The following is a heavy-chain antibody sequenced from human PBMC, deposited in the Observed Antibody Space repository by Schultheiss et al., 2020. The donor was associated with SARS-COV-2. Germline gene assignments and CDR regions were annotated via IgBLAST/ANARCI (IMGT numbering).Heavy chain of an antibody. CDR3: ARGGGAYCGGDCLNWFDP. CDR1: GGSISSYY. J-gene: IGHJ5*02. V-gene: IGHV4-4*07. CDR2: IYTSGST. D-gene: IGHD2-21*02. Sequence: SETLSLTCTVSGGSISSYYWSWIRQPAGKGLEWIGRIYTSGSTNYNPSLKSRVTMSVDTSKNQFSLKLSSVTAADTAVYYCARGGGAYCGGDCLNWFDPWGQGTLVTVSS.